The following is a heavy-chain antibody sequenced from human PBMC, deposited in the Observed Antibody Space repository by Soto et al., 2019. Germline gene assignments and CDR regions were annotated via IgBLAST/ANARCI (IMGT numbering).Heavy chain of an antibody. J-gene: IGHJ5*01. V-gene: IGHV3-20*04. CDR1: GFSLDEYG. CDR3: ARDHRWRYEYGDYGDS. CDR2: MHRNGYSK. Sequence: EVQLVESGGGVVRPGGSLRLACVVSGFSLDEYGMSWVRQAPGKGPEWVSGMHRNGYSKGYADSVKGRFTTSREDAKNSLYLQMNSLRAEDTAFYYCARDHRWRYEYGDYGDSWGHGTLVTVSS. D-gene: IGHD4-17*01.